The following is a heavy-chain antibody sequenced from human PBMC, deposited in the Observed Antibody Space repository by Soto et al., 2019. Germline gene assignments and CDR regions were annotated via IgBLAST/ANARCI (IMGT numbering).Heavy chain of an antibody. D-gene: IGHD6-19*01. CDR2: MSYDGSNK. CDR3: ARGGSGCYKDGIDV. Sequence: QVQLVESGGGVVQPGRSLRLSCAASGFTFSSYAMHWVCRAPGKGLEWMAVMSYDGSNKYYSDSVKGRFTISRDNSKNTLYLQMSSLRVEDTAVYYCARGGSGCYKDGIDVWGQETKVTVSS. J-gene: IGHJ6*02. CDR1: GFTFSSYA. V-gene: IGHV3-30-3*01.